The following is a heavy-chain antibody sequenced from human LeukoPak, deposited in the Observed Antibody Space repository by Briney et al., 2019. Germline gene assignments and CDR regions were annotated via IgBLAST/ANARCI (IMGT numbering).Heavy chain of an antibody. Sequence: GGSLRLSCAASGFTVSSNYMSWVRQAPGKGLEWVSDIYSGGSTYYADSVKGRFTISRDNSKNTLYLQMNSLRAEDTAVYYCARDQTVTTDAFDIWGQGTMVTVSS. CDR3: ARDQTVTTDAFDI. CDR1: GFTVSSNY. J-gene: IGHJ3*02. D-gene: IGHD4-17*01. V-gene: IGHV3-66*01. CDR2: IYSGGST.